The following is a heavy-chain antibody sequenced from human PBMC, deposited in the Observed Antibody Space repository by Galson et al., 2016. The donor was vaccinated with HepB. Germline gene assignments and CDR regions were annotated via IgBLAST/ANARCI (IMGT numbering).Heavy chain of an antibody. V-gene: IGHV4-59*01. J-gene: IGHJ2*01. CDR1: GGSISSYY. CDR3: ARAPIFGVVIASRGGAARPGSYWNFDL. D-gene: IGHD3-3*01. CDR2: IYYSGST. Sequence: SETLSLTCTVSGGSISSYYWSWIRQPPGKGLEWIGYIYYSGSTNYNPSLKSPVTISVETSKNQFSLKLSSVTAADTAVYYCARAPIFGVVIASRGGAARPGSYWNFDLWGRGTLVTVSS.